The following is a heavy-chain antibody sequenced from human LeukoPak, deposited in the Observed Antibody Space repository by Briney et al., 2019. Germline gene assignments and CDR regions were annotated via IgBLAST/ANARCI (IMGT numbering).Heavy chain of an antibody. D-gene: IGHD3-22*01. J-gene: IGHJ4*02. CDR2: ISSSGSTI. CDR3: ARDLHYYDSSGYYGD. V-gene: IGHV3-11*01. Sequence: GGSLRLSCAASGFTFSDYYMSWIRQAPGKGLEWVSSISSSGSTIYYADSVKGRFTISRDNAKNSLYLQMNSLRAEDTAVYYCARDLHYYDSSGYYGDWGQGTLVTVSS. CDR1: GFTFSDYY.